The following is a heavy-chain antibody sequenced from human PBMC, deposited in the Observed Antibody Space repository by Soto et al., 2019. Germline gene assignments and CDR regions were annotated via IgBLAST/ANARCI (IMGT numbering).Heavy chain of an antibody. J-gene: IGHJ6*03. CDR2: IYWDDDK. CDR3: AHSKPYYYYMDV. CDR1: GFSLSTSGVG. Sequence: QITLKESGPPLVKATQTLTLTCSFSGFSLSTSGVGVGWIRQPPGKALEWLALIYWDDDKRYSPSLKSRLTITKDTSKNQVVLTMTNMDPVDTATYYCAHSKPYYYYMDVWGKGTTVTVSS. V-gene: IGHV2-5*02.